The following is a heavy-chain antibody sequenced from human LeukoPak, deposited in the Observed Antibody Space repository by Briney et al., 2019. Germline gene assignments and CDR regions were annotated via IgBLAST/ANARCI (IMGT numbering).Heavy chain of an antibody. CDR3: ARLRRNTDSSGFFYYYDY. D-gene: IGHD3-22*01. CDR2: INTVSSYI. Sequence: GGSLRLSCAASGFSFSSYSFNWVRQAPGKGLEWVSSINTVSSYIYYADSLKGRFTISRDNAKNSVYLQMDSLRAEDSAVYYCARLRRNTDSSGFFYYYDYWGQGTLVTVPS. V-gene: IGHV3-21*06. CDR1: GFSFSSYS. J-gene: IGHJ4*02.